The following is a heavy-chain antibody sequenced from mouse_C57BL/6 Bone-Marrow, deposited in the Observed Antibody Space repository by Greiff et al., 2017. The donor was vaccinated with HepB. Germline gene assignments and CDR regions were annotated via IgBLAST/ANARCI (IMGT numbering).Heavy chain of an antibody. Sequence: VQLVESGPELVKPGASVKISCKASGYAFSSSWMNWVKQRPGKGLEWIGRIYPGDGDTNYNGKFKGKATLTADKSSSTAYMQLSSLTSEDSAVYFCARGGIMIETWFAYWGQGTLVTVSA. CDR2: IYPGDGDT. V-gene: IGHV1-82*01. D-gene: IGHD2-4*01. J-gene: IGHJ3*01. CDR1: GYAFSSSW. CDR3: ARGGIMIETWFAY.